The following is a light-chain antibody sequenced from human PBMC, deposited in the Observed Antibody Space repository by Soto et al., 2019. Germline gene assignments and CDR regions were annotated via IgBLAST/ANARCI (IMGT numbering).Light chain of an antibody. CDR2: DVT. CDR1: SSDIGGYNY. Sequence: QSVLTQPASVSGSPGQSITISCTGTSSDIGGYNYVSWYQQHPGKAPKLMIYDVTYRPSGVSNRFSASKSGNTASLTISGLQAEDEADYYCASYASSNTVLFGGGTKVPVL. J-gene: IGLJ2*01. V-gene: IGLV2-14*03. CDR3: ASYASSNTVL.